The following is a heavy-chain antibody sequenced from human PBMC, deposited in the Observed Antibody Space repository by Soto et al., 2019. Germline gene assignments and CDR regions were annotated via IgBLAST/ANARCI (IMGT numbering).Heavy chain of an antibody. J-gene: IGHJ5*02. CDR1: GGSISSGGYY. D-gene: IGHD6-19*01. Sequence: SETLSLTCTVSGGSISSGGYYWSWIRQHPGKGLEWIGYIYYSGSTYYNPSLKSRVTISVDTSKNQFSLKLSSVTAADTAVYYCARKVAVATNWFDPWGQGTLVTVSS. CDR2: IYYSGST. V-gene: IGHV4-31*03. CDR3: ARKVAVATNWFDP.